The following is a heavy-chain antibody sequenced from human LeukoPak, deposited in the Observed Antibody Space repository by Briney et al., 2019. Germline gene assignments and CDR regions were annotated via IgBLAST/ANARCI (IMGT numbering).Heavy chain of an antibody. CDR2: IKQDGGEK. CDR1: GFTFSSYW. CDR3: VREGQYCSGTSCYTHDAFDI. V-gene: IGHV3-7*01. Sequence: GGSLRLSCAASGFTFSSYWMSWVRQAPGKGLEWVANIKQDGGEKYYVDSVKGRFTISRDNAKNSLYLQMNSLRAEDTAVYYCVREGQYCSGTSCYTHDAFDIWGQGTMVTVSS. J-gene: IGHJ3*02. D-gene: IGHD2-2*02.